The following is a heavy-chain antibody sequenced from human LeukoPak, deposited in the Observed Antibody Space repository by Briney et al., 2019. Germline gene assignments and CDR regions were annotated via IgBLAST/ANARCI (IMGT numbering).Heavy chain of an antibody. D-gene: IGHD1-7*01. Sequence: GGSLRLSCAASGFTFSSYGMHWVRQAPGKGPEWVAFIRYDGSNKYYADSVKGRFTISRDNSKNTLYLQMNSLRAEDTAVYYCAKRRGLELLYYYYMDVWGKGTTVTVSS. CDR1: GFTFSSYG. CDR3: AKRRGLELLYYYYMDV. CDR2: IRYDGSNK. V-gene: IGHV3-30*02. J-gene: IGHJ6*03.